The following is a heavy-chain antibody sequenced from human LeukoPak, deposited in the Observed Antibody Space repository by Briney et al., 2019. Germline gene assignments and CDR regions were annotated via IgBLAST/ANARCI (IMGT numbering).Heavy chain of an antibody. CDR2: ISGNSGSI. D-gene: IGHD5-12*01. CDR3: AKAQGYSGYDYYGMDV. CDR1: GFTFDDYA. V-gene: IGHV3-9*01. J-gene: IGHJ6*02. Sequence: GGSLRLSCAASGFTFDDYAMHWVRQAPGKGLEWVSGISGNSGSIGYADSVKGRFTISRDNAKNSLYLQMNSLRAEDTALYYCAKAQGYSGYDYYGMDVWGQGTTVTVSS.